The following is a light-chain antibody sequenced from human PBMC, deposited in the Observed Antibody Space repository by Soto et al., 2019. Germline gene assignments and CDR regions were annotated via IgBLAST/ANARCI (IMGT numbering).Light chain of an antibody. CDR2: EVT. CDR3: SSYTGSTWV. V-gene: IGLV2-8*01. J-gene: IGLJ3*02. CDR1: SSDVGGYNA. Sequence: QSALTQPPSASGSPGQSVTISCTGTSSDVGGYNAVSWYQQYPDKAPKLMIYEVTKRPSGVPDRFSGSKSGNTASLTVSGLQAEDEGDYYCSSYTGSTWVFGGGTKLTVL.